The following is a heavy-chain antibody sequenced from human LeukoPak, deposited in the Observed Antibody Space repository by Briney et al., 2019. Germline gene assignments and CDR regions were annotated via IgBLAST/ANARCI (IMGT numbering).Heavy chain of an antibody. CDR1: GFTFGSYG. CDR3: ARVAGHDIRGLITYYFDD. J-gene: IGHJ4*02. V-gene: IGHV3-33*01. CDR2: IWYDGSNK. Sequence: GRSLRLSCAASGFTFGSYGMQWVRQAPGKGLEWVAIIWYDGSNKYYSDSVKGRFTISRDNSKNTLYLQMNSLRAEDTAVYYCARVAGHDIRGLITYYFDDWGQGTLVTVSS. D-gene: IGHD3-10*01.